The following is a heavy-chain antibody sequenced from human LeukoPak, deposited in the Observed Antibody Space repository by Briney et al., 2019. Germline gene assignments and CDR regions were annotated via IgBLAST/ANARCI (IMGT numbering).Heavy chain of an antibody. D-gene: IGHD2-2*02. CDR2: INHCGST. Sequence: SETLSLTCAVYGGPFSGYYWSWIRQPPGKGLEWIGEINHCGSTNYNPSLKSRVTISVDTSKNQFSLKLSSVTAADTAVYYCASYCSSTSCYIHDAFDIWGQGTMVTVSS. V-gene: IGHV4-34*01. J-gene: IGHJ3*02. CDR1: GGPFSGYY. CDR3: ASYCSSTSCYIHDAFDI.